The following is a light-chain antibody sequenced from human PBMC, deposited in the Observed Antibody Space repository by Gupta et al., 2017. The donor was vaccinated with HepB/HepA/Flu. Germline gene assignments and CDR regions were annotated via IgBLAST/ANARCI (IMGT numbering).Light chain of an antibody. CDR3: LQDYSYPRT. CDR2: AAS. J-gene: IGKJ2*01. CDR1: QAIRNE. V-gene: IGKV1-6*02. Sequence: AIQMTRFPSSVSASLGDRVTITCRASQAIRNELGWYQQRPGKAPKRLIYAASTLQSGVPSRFTGSGSGTDFTLTISSLQPEDFATYYCLQDYSYPRTFGQGTKLEI.